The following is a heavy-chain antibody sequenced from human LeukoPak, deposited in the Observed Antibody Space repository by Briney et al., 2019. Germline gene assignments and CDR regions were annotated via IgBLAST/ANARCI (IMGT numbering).Heavy chain of an antibody. CDR2: IYRGGST. CDR1: GFSVSSNY. V-gene: IGHV3-53*01. D-gene: IGHD3-10*01. CDR3: ARGSYGSGNYYIGDAFDL. Sequence: GGSLRLSCAASGFSVSSNYVNWVRQAPGKGLEWVSAIYRGGSTYYADSVRGRFTISRDSSENTLYLQMNSLRDEDTAVYYCARGSYGSGNYYIGDAFDLWGQGTMVTVSS. J-gene: IGHJ3*01.